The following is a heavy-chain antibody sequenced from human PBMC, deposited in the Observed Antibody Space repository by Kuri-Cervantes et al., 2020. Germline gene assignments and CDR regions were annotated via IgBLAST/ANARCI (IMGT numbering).Heavy chain of an antibody. CDR1: GGSISSGGYY. CDR2: IYYSGST. CDR3: ARGNVRYYGSGSYYNLHNWFDP. V-gene: IGHV4-39*07. Sequence: ESLKISCTVSGGSISSGGYYWGWIRQPPGKGLEWIGSIYYSGSTNYNPSLKSRVTISVDTSKNQFSLKLSSVTAADTAVYYCARGNVRYYGSGSYYNLHNWFDPWGQGTLVTVSS. D-gene: IGHD3-10*01. J-gene: IGHJ5*02.